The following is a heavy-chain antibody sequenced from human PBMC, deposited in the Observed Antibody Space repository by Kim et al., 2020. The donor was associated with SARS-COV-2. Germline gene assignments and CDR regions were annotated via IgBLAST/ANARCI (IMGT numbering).Heavy chain of an antibody. CDR2: KYYSGSS. CDR1: GGPIGSGTYY. J-gene: IGHJ4*02. CDR3: GRAPGY. Sequence: SETLSLTCTVSGGPIGSGTYYWGWIRQPPGKGLEWIGSKYYSGSSYYNPSLRSRVTISVDTSKDTSKIQFSLRLSSVTAADTAVYYCGRAPGYWGQGILVTVSS. V-gene: IGHV4-39*07.